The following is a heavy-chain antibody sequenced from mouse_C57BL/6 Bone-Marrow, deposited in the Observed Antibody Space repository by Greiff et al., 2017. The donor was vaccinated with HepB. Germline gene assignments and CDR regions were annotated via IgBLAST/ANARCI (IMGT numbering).Heavy chain of an antibody. CDR1: GYTFTNYW. CDR3: AREGALPYAMDY. Sequence: VKLMESGAELVRPGTSVKMSCKASGYTFTNYWIGWAKQRPGHGLEWIGDIYPGGGYTNYNEKFKGKATLTADKSSSTAYMQFSSLTSEDSAIYYCAREGALPYAMDYWGQGTSVTVSS. CDR2: IYPGGGYT. D-gene: IGHD2-10*01. V-gene: IGHV1-63*01. J-gene: IGHJ4*01.